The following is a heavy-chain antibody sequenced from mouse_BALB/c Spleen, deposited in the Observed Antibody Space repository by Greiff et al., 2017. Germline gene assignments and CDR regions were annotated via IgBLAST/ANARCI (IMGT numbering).Heavy chain of an antibody. Sequence: EVQVVESGAELVKPGASVKLSCTASGFNIKDTYMHWVKQRPEQGLEWIGRIDPANGNTKYDPKFQGKATITADTSSNTAYLQLSSLTSEDTAVYYCARSGFSYYGSSPLAMDYWGQGTSVTVSS. CDR2: IDPANGNT. D-gene: IGHD1-1*01. V-gene: IGHV14-3*02. CDR1: GFNIKDTY. CDR3: ARSGFSYYGSSPLAMDY. J-gene: IGHJ4*01.